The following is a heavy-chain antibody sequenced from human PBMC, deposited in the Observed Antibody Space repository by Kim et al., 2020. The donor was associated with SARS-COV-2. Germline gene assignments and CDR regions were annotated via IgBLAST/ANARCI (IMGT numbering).Heavy chain of an antibody. Sequence: GGSLRLSCAASGFTVSSNYMSWVRQAPGKGLEWVSVIYSGGSTYYADSVKGRFTISRDNSKNTLYLQMNSLRAEDTAVYYCASQPLEWFYAFDIWGQGTMVTVSS. CDR3: ASQPLEWFYAFDI. V-gene: IGHV3-53*01. CDR1: GFTVSSNY. CDR2: IYSGGST. J-gene: IGHJ3*02. D-gene: IGHD3-3*01.